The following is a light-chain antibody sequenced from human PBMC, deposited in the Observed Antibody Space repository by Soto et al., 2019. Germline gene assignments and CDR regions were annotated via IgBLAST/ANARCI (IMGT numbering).Light chain of an antibody. Sequence: QSVLPQPASGSGSPGQSITISCTGTSSDVGAYNYVSWYQQHPGKAPKLMIYDISNRPSRVSDRFSGSKSGNTASLTISGFQADDEADYYCTSYTSSSTLGVFGTGTKVTVL. J-gene: IGLJ1*01. CDR2: DIS. CDR3: TSYTSSSTLGV. CDR1: SSDVGAYNY. V-gene: IGLV2-14*01.